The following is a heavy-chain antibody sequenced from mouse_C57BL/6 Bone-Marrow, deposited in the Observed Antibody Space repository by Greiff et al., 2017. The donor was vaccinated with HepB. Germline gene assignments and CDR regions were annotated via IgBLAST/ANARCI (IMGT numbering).Heavy chain of an antibody. D-gene: IGHD1-1*01. V-gene: IGHV1-82*01. CDR2: IYPGDGDT. Sequence: VMLVESGPELVKPGASVKISCKASGYAFSSSWMNWVKQRPGKGLEWIGRIYPGDGDTNYNGKFKGKATLTADKSSSTAYMQLSSLTSEDSAVYFCARRGITTVVPYWYFDVWGTGTTVAVSS. CDR3: ARRGITTVVPYWYFDV. CDR1: GYAFSSSW. J-gene: IGHJ1*03.